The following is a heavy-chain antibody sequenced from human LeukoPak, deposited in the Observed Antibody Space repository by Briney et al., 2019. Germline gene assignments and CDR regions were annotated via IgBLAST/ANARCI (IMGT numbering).Heavy chain of an antibody. CDR2: IYYSGST. Sequence: SETLSLTCTVSGGSISSSSSYWVWIRQPPGKGLEWNGSIYYSGSTYYNSSLKSRVTITVDTSKNQFSLKLSSVTAADTAVYYCARLRYDSSGYYYFDYWGQGTLVTVSS. CDR1: GGSISSSSSY. CDR3: ARLRYDSSGYYYFDY. J-gene: IGHJ4*02. V-gene: IGHV4-39*01. D-gene: IGHD3-22*01.